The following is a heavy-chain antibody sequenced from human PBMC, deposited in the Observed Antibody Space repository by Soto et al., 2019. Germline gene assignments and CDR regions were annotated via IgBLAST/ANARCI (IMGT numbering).Heavy chain of an antibody. V-gene: IGHV3-23*01. Sequence: PGGSLRLSCAASGFTFSSSAMSWVRQAPGKGLEWVSGINNNGANTYYADSVKGRFAISRDNSKNTLYLQMNSLRAEDTAVYYWAKIPITIHLGRGVWGKGPRFTAPS. CDR3: AKIPITIHLGRGV. D-gene: IGHD3-3*01. J-gene: IGHJ6*04. CDR2: INNNGANT. CDR1: GFTFSSSA.